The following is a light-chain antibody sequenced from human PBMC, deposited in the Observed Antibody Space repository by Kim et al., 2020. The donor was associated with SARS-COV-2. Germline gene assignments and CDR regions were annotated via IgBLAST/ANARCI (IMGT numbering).Light chain of an antibody. Sequence: SVNLPCTLSSGHSSYAIAWHQQQPEKGPRYLMRLYTDGSHNKGDGIPDRFSGSSSGPERYLTISSLQSEDEADYYCQTWGTGIGVFGGGTKLTVL. CDR3: QTWGTGIGV. CDR1: SGHSSYA. J-gene: IGLJ3*02. V-gene: IGLV4-69*01. CDR2: LYTDGSH.